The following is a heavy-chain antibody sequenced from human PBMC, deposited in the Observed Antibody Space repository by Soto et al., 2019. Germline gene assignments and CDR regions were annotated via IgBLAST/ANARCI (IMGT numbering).Heavy chain of an antibody. CDR3: ARDQGVAAAGITWFDP. V-gene: IGHV4-4*07. CDR1: GASMNSYH. Sequence: PSETLSLTCTVSGASMNSYHWSWIRQPAGKGLEWIGHIHSSGSTNYNPSLKSRATMSVDTSKNQLSLRLMSLTAADTAVYYCARDQGVAAAGITWFDPWGQGSLVTVSS. J-gene: IGHJ5*02. CDR2: IHSSGST. D-gene: IGHD6-13*01.